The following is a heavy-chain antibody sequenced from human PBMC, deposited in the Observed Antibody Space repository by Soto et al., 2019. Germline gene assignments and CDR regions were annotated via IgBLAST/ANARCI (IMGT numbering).Heavy chain of an antibody. CDR1: GFTFRSYA. CDR3: ATVPVPAAIAEYFQH. D-gene: IGHD2-2*02. Sequence: EVQLLESGGGLVQPGGSLRLSCAASGFTFRSYAMSWVRQAPGKGLEWVSAISGSGGSTYYADSVKGWFTISRDNSKNTLYLQMNSRSAEDTAVYYGATVPVPAAIAEYFQHWGQGTLVTVSS. CDR2: ISGSGGST. V-gene: IGHV3-23*01. J-gene: IGHJ1*01.